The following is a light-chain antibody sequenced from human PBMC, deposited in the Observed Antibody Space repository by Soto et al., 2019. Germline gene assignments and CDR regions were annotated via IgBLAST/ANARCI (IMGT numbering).Light chain of an antibody. CDR3: TSHAGSNNYV. CDR2: EVS. Sequence: QSALTQPPSASGSPGQSVAISCTGTSSDVGGYNYVSWYQQHPGKAPKLIISEVSKRPSGVPDRFSGSKSGNTVSLTVSGLQAEDEADYYCTSHAGSNNYVFGTGTKVTVL. J-gene: IGLJ1*01. CDR1: SSDVGGYNY. V-gene: IGLV2-8*01.